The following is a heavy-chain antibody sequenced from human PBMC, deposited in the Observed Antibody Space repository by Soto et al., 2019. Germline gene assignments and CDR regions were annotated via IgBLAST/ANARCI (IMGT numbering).Heavy chain of an antibody. V-gene: IGHV3-30*18. CDR3: AKVTGSCSSSSSRRAYYYHYGMDV. Sequence: LRLSCAASGFTFSKYGMHWVRQAPGKGLEWVAVISDDGSDKYYADSVKGRFSISRDNSKNTLYLQMNSLRAEDTAVYYCAKVTGSCSSSSSRRAYYYHYGMDVWAQGPPVTVSS. J-gene: IGHJ6*02. CDR2: ISDDGSDK. D-gene: IGHD2-2*01. CDR1: GFTFSKYG.